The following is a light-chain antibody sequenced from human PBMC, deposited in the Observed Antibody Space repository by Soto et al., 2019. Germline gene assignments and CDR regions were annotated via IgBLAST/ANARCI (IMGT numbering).Light chain of an antibody. CDR1: QSVSSD. CDR2: GAS. V-gene: IGKV3-15*01. CDR3: QQYNNWPSLS. J-gene: IGKJ4*01. Sequence: EIVLTQSPATLSVSPGERATLSCRASQSVSSDLAWYQQKPGQAPRLLIYGASTRATGIPGRFGGSGSGTEFTLTISSLQSEDFAVYYCQQYNNWPSLSFGGGTKVDIK.